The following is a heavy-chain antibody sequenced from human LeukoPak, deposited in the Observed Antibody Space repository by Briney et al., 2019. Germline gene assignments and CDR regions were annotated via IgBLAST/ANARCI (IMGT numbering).Heavy chain of an antibody. V-gene: IGHV1-69*01. Sequence: SVKVSCKASGGTFSSYAISRVRQAPGQGLEWMGGIIPIFGTANYAQKFQGRVTITADESTSTAYMELSSLRSEDTAVYYCARGGSSWSRYAYYYYGMDVWGQGTTVTVSS. CDR2: IIPIFGTA. CDR1: GGTFSSYA. D-gene: IGHD6-13*01. CDR3: ARGGSSWSRYAYYYYGMDV. J-gene: IGHJ6*02.